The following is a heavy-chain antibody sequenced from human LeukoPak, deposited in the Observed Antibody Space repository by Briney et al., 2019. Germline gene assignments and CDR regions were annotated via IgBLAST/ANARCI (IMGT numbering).Heavy chain of an antibody. D-gene: IGHD1-14*01. CDR1: GFTFSSYW. J-gene: IGHJ4*02. CDR3: AGDLARSKAGSGFDY. CDR2: IKQDGSEK. Sequence: GGSLRLSCAASGFTFSSYWMSWVRQAPGKGLEWVANIKQDGSEKYYVDSVKGRFTISRDNAKNSLYLQMNSLRAEDTAVYYCAGDLARSKAGSGFDYWGQGTLVTVSS. V-gene: IGHV3-7*01.